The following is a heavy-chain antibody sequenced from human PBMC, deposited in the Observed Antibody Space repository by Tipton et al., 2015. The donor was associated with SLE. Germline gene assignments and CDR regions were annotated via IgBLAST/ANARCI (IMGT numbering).Heavy chain of an antibody. J-gene: IGHJ5*02. CDR2: IYHSGST. D-gene: IGHD2-2*02. Sequence: TLSLTCTVSGYSISSGYYWGWIRQPPGKGLEWIGSIYHSGSTYYNPSLKSRVTISVDTSKNQFSLKLSSVTAADTAVYYCARGAGVVVPAAIRGGWFDPWGQGTLVTVSS. V-gene: IGHV4-38-2*02. CDR1: GYSISSGYY. CDR3: ARGAGVVVPAAIRGGWFDP.